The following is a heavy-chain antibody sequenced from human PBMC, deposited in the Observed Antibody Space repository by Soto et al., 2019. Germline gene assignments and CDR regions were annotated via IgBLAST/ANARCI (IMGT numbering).Heavy chain of an antibody. CDR1: GRPISSYY. CDR3: ARHDYYDSSGYLH. Sequence: PSETLSHTCTVSGRPISSYYWSWLRQPPGKGLEWIGYIYYSGSTNYNPPLKSRVTISVDTSKNQFSLKLSSVTAADTAVYYCARHDYYDSSGYLHWGQGTLVTVS. V-gene: IGHV4-59*08. J-gene: IGHJ4*02. CDR2: IYYSGST. D-gene: IGHD3-22*01.